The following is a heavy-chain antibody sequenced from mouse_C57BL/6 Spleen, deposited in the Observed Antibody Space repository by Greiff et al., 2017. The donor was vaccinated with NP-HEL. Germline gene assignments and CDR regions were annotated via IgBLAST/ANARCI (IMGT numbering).Heavy chain of an antibody. CDR3: ARNSNYDGFAY. V-gene: IGHV1-80*01. Sequence: QVQLKESGAELVKPGASVKISCKASGYAFSSYWMNWVKQRPGKGLEWIGQIYPGDGDTNYNGKFKGKATLTADKSSSTAYMQLSSLTSEDSAVYFCARNSNYDGFAYWGQGTLVTVSA. CDR2: IYPGDGDT. CDR1: GYAFSSYW. J-gene: IGHJ3*01. D-gene: IGHD2-5*01.